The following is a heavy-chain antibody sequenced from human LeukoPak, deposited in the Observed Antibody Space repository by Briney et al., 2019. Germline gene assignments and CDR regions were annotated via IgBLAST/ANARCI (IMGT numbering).Heavy chain of an antibody. V-gene: IGHV3-15*01. CDR1: GSTFSRNW. D-gene: IGHD4-23*01. CDR2: IKTKTEGETI. Sequence: GGSLRLSCEASGSTFSRNWMTWVRQAPGKGLEWVGRIKTKTEGETIHYAAPVKGRFTISRDDSKDTLYLQMNSLKTEDTAVYYCTTGLRWSQPIDYWGQGSLVTVSS. J-gene: IGHJ4*02. CDR3: TTGLRWSQPIDY.